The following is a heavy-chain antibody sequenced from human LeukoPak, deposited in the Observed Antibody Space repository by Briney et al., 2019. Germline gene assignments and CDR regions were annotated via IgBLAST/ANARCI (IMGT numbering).Heavy chain of an antibody. CDR1: GFTFSSYA. J-gene: IGHJ4*02. D-gene: IGHD6-13*01. CDR2: ISYDGSNK. Sequence: PGRSLRLSCAASGFTFSSYAMHWVRQAPGKGLEWVAVISYDGSNKYYADSVKGRFTISRDNSKNTLYLQMNSLRAEDTAVYYCAREGSSSWYGYYFDYWGQGTLVTVSS. V-gene: IGHV3-30*04. CDR3: AREGSSSWYGYYFDY.